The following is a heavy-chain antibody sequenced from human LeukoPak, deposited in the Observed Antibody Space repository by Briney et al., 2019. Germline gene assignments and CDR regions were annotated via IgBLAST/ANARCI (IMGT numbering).Heavy chain of an antibody. CDR2: IIPSLGIA. CDR1: GGTFSSYA. CDR3: ARDPHSSDSSGYSPIDY. Sequence: SVKVSCKASGGTFSSYAISWVRQAPGQGLEWMGRIIPSLGIANYAQKFQGRVTITADKSTSTAYMELSSLRSEDTAVYYCARDPHSSDSSGYSPIDYWGQGTLVTVSS. V-gene: IGHV1-69*04. J-gene: IGHJ4*02. D-gene: IGHD3-22*01.